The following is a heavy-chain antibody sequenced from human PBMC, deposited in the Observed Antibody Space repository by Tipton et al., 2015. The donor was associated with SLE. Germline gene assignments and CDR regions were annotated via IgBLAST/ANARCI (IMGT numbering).Heavy chain of an antibody. V-gene: IGHV4-4*07. Sequence: TLSLTCTVSGGSISFDYWSWIRQSAGRGLEWIGRIYSSGDRDYNPSLRSRVTMSIDASQNRVSLRLSSVTAADTAVYYCARDLPGVTTGQFDYWGQGTLVTVSS. CDR3: ARDLPGVTTGQFDY. CDR1: GGSISFDY. D-gene: IGHD4-11*01. J-gene: IGHJ4*02. CDR2: IYSSGDR.